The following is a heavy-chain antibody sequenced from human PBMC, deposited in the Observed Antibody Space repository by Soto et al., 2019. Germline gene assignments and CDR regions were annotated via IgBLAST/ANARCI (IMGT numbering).Heavy chain of an antibody. J-gene: IGHJ4*02. D-gene: IGHD1-26*01. CDR1: GYTFSNYG. CDR3: ARDLEIVGISHPGVDY. V-gene: IGHV1-18*01. Sequence: ASVKVSCKASGYTFSNYGINWVRQAPGQGLEWLGWISTDSSNTNSAQKFQGRVTMTADASTSTAYMELRSLRSDDTAVYFCARDLEIVGISHPGVDYWGQGTLVTVSS. CDR2: ISTDSSNT.